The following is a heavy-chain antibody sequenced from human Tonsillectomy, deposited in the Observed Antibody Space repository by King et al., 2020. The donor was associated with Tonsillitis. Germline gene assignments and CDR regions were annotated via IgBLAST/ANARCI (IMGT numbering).Heavy chain of an antibody. CDR3: ATNPLGYCSGGVCYSFDF. Sequence: QLVQSGAEVKKPGSSVKVSCKASGGIFRSYGISWVRQAPGQGLEWMGGIIPTFGTTNYAQKFQGRVTITADESTTAAYMELPGLTFEDTAGYYCATNPLGYCSGGVCYSFDFWGQGTLVTVSS. D-gene: IGHD2-8*02. CDR1: GGIFRSYG. CDR2: IIPTFGTT. J-gene: IGHJ4*02. V-gene: IGHV1-69*01.